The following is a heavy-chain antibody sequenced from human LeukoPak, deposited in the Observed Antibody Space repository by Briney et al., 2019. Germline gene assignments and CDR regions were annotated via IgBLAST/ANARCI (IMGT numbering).Heavy chain of an antibody. D-gene: IGHD3-10*01. CDR1: GGSISSYY. V-gene: IGHV4-59*01. CDR2: IYYSGST. Sequence: SETLSLTCTVSGGSISSYYWSWIRQPPGKGLEWIGYIYYSGSTNYNPSLKSRVTLSVDTSKNQFSLKLSSVTAADTAVYYCARGHYGSGTGTYPIWGQGTLVTVSS. CDR3: ARGHYGSGTGTYPI. J-gene: IGHJ4*02.